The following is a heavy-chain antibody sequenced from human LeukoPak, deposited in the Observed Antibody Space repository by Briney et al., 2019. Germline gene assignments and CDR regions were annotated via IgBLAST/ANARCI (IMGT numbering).Heavy chain of an antibody. Sequence: SQTLSLTCTVSGYSISSGYYWGWIRQPPGKGLEWIGSIYHGGSTYYNPSLKSRVTISVDTSKNQFSLKLSSVTAADTAVYFCARDSWPEVVRFDYWGQGTLVTVSP. CDR3: ARDSWPEVVRFDY. J-gene: IGHJ4*02. CDR2: IYHGGST. V-gene: IGHV4-38-2*02. CDR1: GYSISSGYY. D-gene: IGHD1-14*01.